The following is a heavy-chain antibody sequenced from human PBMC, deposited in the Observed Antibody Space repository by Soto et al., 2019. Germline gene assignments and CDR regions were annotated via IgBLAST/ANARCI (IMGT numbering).Heavy chain of an antibody. CDR2: ISYDGSNK. J-gene: IGHJ4*02. CDR3: ARDNRQGGHIVVVTAFDY. D-gene: IGHD2-21*02. V-gene: IGHV3-30-3*01. CDR1: GFTFSSYA. Sequence: QVQLVESGGGVVQPGRSLRLSCAASGFTFSSYAMHWVRQAPGKGLEWVAVISYDGSNKYYADSVKGRFTISRDNSKNTLYLQMNSLRAEDTAVYYCARDNRQGGHIVVVTAFDYWGQGTLVTVSS.